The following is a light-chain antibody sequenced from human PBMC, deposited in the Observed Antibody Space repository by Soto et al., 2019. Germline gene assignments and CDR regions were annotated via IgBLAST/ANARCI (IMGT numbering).Light chain of an antibody. V-gene: IGKV1-5*01. CDR3: QQYENYWT. CDR1: QTISSW. CDR2: DAS. J-gene: IGKJ1*01. Sequence: DIQLTQSPFTLSSSLGDRVTITXRASQTISSWLAWYQQIPGKAPKLLIYDASNLESGVPSRFSGSGSGTEFTLTISSLQPEDFAVYYCQQYENYWTFGQGTKVDI.